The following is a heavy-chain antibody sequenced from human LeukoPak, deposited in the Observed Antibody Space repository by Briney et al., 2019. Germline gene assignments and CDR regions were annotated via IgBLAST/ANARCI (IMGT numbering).Heavy chain of an antibody. Sequence: GGSLRLSCAASGFSFSSYWMLWVRQTPEKGLEWMANVKPDGSDKYYVNSVRGRFTISRDNARNSVYLQMNSLRVDDTAVYYCAARAHFGDVIRDYWGQGIRVIVSS. J-gene: IGHJ4*02. CDR3: AARAHFGDVIRDY. CDR2: VKPDGSDK. V-gene: IGHV3-7*01. D-gene: IGHD3-3*01. CDR1: GFSFSSYW.